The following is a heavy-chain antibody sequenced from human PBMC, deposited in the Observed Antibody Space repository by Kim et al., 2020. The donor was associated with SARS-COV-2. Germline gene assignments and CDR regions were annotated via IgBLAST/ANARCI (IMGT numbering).Heavy chain of an antibody. CDR3: ASGGSRLFDY. V-gene: IGHV4-59*09. J-gene: IGHJ4*02. CDR2: ST. Sequence: STNYNPSLKSRVTISVDTSKNQFSLKLSSVTAADTAVYYCASGGSRLFDYWGQGTLVTVSS. D-gene: IGHD2-2*01.